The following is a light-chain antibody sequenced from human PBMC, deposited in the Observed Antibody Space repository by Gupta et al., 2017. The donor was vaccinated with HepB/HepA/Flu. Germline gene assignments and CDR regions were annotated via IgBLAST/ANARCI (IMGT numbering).Light chain of an antibody. V-gene: IGKV2-28*01. CDR1: QSLLHSNGYNY. J-gene: IGKJ4*01. CDR3: MQGIQPPLT. CDR2: LGS. Sequence: EIVMTQPSLSVTVTPGEPASISCRSSQSLLHSNGYNYLDWYLQKPGQSPQLLIYLGSNRASGVPDRFSGSGSGTDFTLKISRVEAEDVGVYYCMQGIQPPLTFGGGTKVEIK.